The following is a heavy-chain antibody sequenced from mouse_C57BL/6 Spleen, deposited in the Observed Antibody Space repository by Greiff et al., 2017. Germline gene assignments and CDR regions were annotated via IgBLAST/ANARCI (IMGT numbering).Heavy chain of an antibody. J-gene: IGHJ2*01. Sequence: EVQGVESGGGLVKPGGSLKLSCAASGFTFSSYAMSWVRQTPEKRLEWVATISDGGSYTYYPDNVKGRFTISRDNAKNNLYLQMSHLKSEDTAMYYCARWGVYYGSSLDYWGQGTTLTVSS. CDR3: ARWGVYYGSSLDY. D-gene: IGHD1-1*01. CDR1: GFTFSSYA. V-gene: IGHV5-4*01. CDR2: ISDGGSYT.